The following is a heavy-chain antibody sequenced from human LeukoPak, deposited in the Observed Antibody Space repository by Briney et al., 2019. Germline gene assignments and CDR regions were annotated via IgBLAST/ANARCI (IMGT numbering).Heavy chain of an antibody. CDR2: ISGSGGST. Sequence: LTGGSLRLSCAASGFTFSSYAMSWVRQAPGKGLEWVSAISGSGGSTYYAESVKGRFTISRDNSKNTLSLQMNSLRVEDTAVYYCAKHTYYISGGFDYWGQGTLVTASS. D-gene: IGHD1-26*01. CDR1: GFTFSSYA. J-gene: IGHJ4*02. CDR3: AKHTYYISGGFDY. V-gene: IGHV3-23*01.